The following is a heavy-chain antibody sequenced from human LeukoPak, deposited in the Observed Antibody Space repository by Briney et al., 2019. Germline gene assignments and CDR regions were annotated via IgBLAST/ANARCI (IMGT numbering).Heavy chain of an antibody. V-gene: IGHV4-34*01. J-gene: IGHJ5*02. Sequence: PSETLSLTCAVYGGSFSGYYWNWIRQPPGKGLEWIGEINHSGSTNYNPSLKSRVTISVDTSKNQFSLKLSSVTAADTAVYYCARGSYDYGSGSYYWFDPGGQGTLVTVSS. CDR2: INHSGST. CDR3: ARGSYDYGSGSYYWFDP. CDR1: GGSFSGYY. D-gene: IGHD3-10*01.